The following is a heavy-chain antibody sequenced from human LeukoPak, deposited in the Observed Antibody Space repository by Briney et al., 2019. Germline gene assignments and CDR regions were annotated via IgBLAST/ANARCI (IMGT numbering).Heavy chain of an antibody. CDR1: GASISSYY. D-gene: IGHD5-12*01. CDR2: VYYTGTT. V-gene: IGHV4-59*08. Sequence: SETLSLTCTVSGASISSYYWSWLRQPPGKGREWIAYVYYTGTTNFNPSLKSRVPISLDASRSQFSLKVSSVTAADTAVYYCVSLVDSGLPNNWGQGTLVTVSS. CDR3: VSLVDSGLPNN. J-gene: IGHJ4*02.